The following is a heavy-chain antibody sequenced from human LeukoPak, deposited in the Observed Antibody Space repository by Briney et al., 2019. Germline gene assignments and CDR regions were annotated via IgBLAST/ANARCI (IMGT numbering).Heavy chain of an antibody. D-gene: IGHD3-3*01. Sequence: PGGSLRLSCAASGFTFSSYAMSWVRQAPGKGLEWVSAISGSGGSTYYADSVKGRFTISRDNSKNTLYLQMSSLRAEDTAVYYCAKYVRITIFGPFDYWGQGTLVTVSS. CDR2: ISGSGGST. J-gene: IGHJ4*02. CDR3: AKYVRITIFGPFDY. CDR1: GFTFSSYA. V-gene: IGHV3-23*01.